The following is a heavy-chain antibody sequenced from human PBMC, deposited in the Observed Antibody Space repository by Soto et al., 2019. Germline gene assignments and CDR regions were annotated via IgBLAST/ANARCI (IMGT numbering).Heavy chain of an antibody. CDR2: IYWDDDK. V-gene: IGHV2-5*02. CDR1: GFSLSTSDVG. CDR3: AHRKYSRSSFDD. D-gene: IGHD6-6*01. J-gene: IGHJ4*02. Sequence: XAPTPVIQTQTLALTGTFAGFSLSTSDVGVCCIRQPPGKALEWLAIIYWDDDKRYSPSLKSRLTITKDTSKNQVVLKVTNMDPVDTATYYCAHRKYSRSSFDDWGQGTLVTVSS.